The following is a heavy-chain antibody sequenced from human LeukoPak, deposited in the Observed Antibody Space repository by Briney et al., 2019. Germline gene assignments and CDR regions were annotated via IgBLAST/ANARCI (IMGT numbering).Heavy chain of an antibody. V-gene: IGHV4-59*08. J-gene: IGHJ4*02. CDR3: ARHGPYFEILTGYFDS. CDR1: GGSISPYY. Sequence: PSETLSLTCTVSGGSISPYYWSWIRRPPGKELEWIGYIFYSGNTNYNPSLKSRVTLSVDTSKDQFSLKLTSVTAADTAVYYCARHGPYFEILTGYFDSWGQGTLVTVSS. CDR2: IFYSGNT. D-gene: IGHD3-9*01.